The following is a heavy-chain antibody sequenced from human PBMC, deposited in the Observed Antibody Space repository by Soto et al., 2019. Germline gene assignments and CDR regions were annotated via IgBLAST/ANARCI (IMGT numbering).Heavy chain of an antibody. V-gene: IGHV1-69*01. Sequence: QVPLVQSGAEVKKPGSSMKVSCKVSGDSFSNSAISWVRQAPGQGLEWMGGIIPHFGAGDSAQKFQGRVTITADGSTTTVYMELANLRHKDTALYFCAKARGVTMTACDNWGQGTLVTVSS. CDR2: IIPHFGAG. CDR3: AKARGVTMTACDN. J-gene: IGHJ4*02. CDR1: GDSFSNSA. D-gene: IGHD3-3*01.